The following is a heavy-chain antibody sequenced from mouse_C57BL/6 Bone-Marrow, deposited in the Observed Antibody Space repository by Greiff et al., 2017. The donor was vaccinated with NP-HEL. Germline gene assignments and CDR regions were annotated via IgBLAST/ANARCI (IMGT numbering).Heavy chain of an antibody. CDR2: IYPRSGNT. D-gene: IGHD1-1*01. CDR3: ARRGDGSSPYWYFDV. V-gene: IGHV1-81*01. Sequence: VQLQQSGAELARPGASVKLSCKASGYTFTSYGISWVKQRTGQGLEWIGEIYPRSGNTYYNEKFKGKATLTADKSSSTAYMELRSLTSEDSAVYFCARRGDGSSPYWYFDVWGTGTTVTVSS. J-gene: IGHJ1*03. CDR1: GYTFTSYG.